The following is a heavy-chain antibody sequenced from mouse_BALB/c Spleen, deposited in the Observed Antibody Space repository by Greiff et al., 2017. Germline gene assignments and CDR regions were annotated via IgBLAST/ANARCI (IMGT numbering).Heavy chain of an antibody. J-gene: IGHJ2*01. CDR2: IWAGGST. D-gene: IGHD2-4*01. V-gene: IGHV2-9*02. CDR3: ARVMITTGGFLDY. Sequence: VQLQQSGPGLVAPSQSLSITCTVSGFSLTSYGVHWVRQPPGKGLEWLGVIWAGGSTNYNSALMSRLSISKDNSKSQVFLKMNSLQTDDTAMYYCARVMITTGGFLDYWGQGTTLTVSS. CDR1: GFSLTSYG.